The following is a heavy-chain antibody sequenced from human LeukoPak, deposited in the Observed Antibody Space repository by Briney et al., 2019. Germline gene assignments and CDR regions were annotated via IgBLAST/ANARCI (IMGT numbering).Heavy chain of an antibody. D-gene: IGHD2-15*01. CDR3: ARDACSGGSCYSGYFDY. V-gene: IGHV3-23*01. CDR2: LSGDGSDT. Sequence: GGSLRLSCQASGFPFSTFPMSWVRQAPGKGLEWVSTLSGDGSDTYYADSVKGRFTISRDNSKNTLYLQMNSLRAEDTAVYYCARDACSGGSCYSGYFDYWGQGTLVTVSS. CDR1: GFPFSTFP. J-gene: IGHJ4*02.